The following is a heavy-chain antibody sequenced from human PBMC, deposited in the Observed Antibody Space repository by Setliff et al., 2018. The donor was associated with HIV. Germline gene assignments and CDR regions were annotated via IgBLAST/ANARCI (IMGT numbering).Heavy chain of an antibody. J-gene: IGHJ5*02. V-gene: IGHV3-72*01. CDR2: IKNKDNSFTT. D-gene: IGHD3-10*01. Sequence: GGSLRLSCAASGFTFSNAWMTWVRQAPGKGLEWVGRIKNKDNSFTTEYAASVKGRFTISRDDSKNSLSLHMNSLKTEDTAVYYCAVWIREVISWGRGTLVTVSS. CDR1: GFTFSNAW. CDR3: AVWIREVIS.